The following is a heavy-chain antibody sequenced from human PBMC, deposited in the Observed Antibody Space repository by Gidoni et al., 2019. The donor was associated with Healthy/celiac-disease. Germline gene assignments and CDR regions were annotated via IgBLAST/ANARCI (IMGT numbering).Heavy chain of an antibody. CDR1: GGSITSSSYY. CDR3: ASLDVVVTAMGAYYFDY. V-gene: IGHV4-39*01. D-gene: IGHD2-21*02. CDR2: IHYSGST. Sequence: QLQLQESGPGLVKPSETLSLTCTVSGGSITSSSYYWGWIRQPPGKGLEWIGSIHYSGSTYYNPSLKSRVTISVDTSKNQFSLKLSSVTAADTAVYYCASLDVVVTAMGAYYFDYWGQGTLVTVSS. J-gene: IGHJ4*02.